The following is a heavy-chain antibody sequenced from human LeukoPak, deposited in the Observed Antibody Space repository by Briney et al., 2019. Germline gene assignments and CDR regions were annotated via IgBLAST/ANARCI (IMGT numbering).Heavy chain of an antibody. CDR2: IYTSGST. CDR1: GGSISSYY. V-gene: IGHV4-4*07. Sequence: SETLSLTCTVSGGSISSYYWSWIRQPAGKGLEWIGRIYTSGSTNYNPSLKSRVTMSVDTSKNQFSLKLSSVTAADTAVYYCARDKDSSGWGTPYYYGMDVWGQGTTVTVSS. J-gene: IGHJ6*02. CDR3: ARDKDSSGWGTPYYYGMDV. D-gene: IGHD3-22*01.